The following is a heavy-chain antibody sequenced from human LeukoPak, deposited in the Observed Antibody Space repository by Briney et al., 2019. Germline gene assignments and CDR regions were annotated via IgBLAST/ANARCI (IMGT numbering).Heavy chain of an antibody. CDR2: ISGSGGST. J-gene: IGHJ6*03. CDR3: AKSQFFDWPRWLDYMDV. Sequence: PGGSLRLSCAASGFTFSSYWMHWVRQAPGKGLEWVSAISGSGGSTYYADSVKGRFTISRDNSKNTLYLQMNSLRAEDTAVYYCAKSQFFDWPRWLDYMDVWGKETPVTVSS. D-gene: IGHD3-9*01. CDR1: GFTFSSYW. V-gene: IGHV3-23*01.